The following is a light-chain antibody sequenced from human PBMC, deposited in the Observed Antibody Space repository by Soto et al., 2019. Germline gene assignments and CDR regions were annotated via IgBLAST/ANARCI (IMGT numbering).Light chain of an antibody. CDR2: AAS. V-gene: IGKV1-39*01. Sequence: DIQMTQSPSSLSAFVGDRVTITCRASQSISKSLNWYQQRQGKAPKLLIYAASTLQSGVPSRFSGSGSGTEFTLTISSLQPGDFAYYYCQHTYGTLTWPFGQGTKVEIK. CDR1: QSISKS. J-gene: IGKJ1*01. CDR3: QHTYGTLTWP.